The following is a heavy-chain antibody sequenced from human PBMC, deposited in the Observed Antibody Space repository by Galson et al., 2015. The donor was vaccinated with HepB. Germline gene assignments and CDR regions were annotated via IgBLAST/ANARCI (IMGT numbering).Heavy chain of an antibody. CDR1: GFTFSSYD. CDR3: AREKIAAAGNGGFDY. Sequence: SLRLSCAASGFTFSSYDMHWVRQATGKGLEWVSAIGTAGDTYYPGSVKGRFTISRENAKNSLYLQMNSLRAGDTAVYYCAREKIAAAGNGGFDYWGQGTLVTVSS. CDR2: IGTAGDT. J-gene: IGHJ4*02. V-gene: IGHV3-13*04. D-gene: IGHD6-13*01.